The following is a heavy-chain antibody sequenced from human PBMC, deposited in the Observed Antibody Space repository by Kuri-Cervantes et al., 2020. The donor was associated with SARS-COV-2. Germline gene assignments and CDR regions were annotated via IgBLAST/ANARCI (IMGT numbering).Heavy chain of an antibody. CDR1: GGSISSSSYY. CDR2: INHSGST. J-gene: IGHJ6*03. V-gene: IGHV4-39*07. D-gene: IGHD7-27*01. Sequence: GSLRLSCTVPGGSISSSSYYWGWIRQPPGKGLEWIGEINHSGSTNYNPSLKSRVTISVDTSKNQFSLKLSSVTAADTAVYYCAKEITGDYYYMDVWGKGTTVTVSS. CDR3: AKEITGDYYYMDV.